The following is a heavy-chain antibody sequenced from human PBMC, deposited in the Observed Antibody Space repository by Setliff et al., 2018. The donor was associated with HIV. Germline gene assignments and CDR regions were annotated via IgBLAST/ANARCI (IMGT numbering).Heavy chain of an antibody. CDR1: GDSISGNFWTRNY. V-gene: IGHV4-39*01. CDR2: MHHGGSI. J-gene: IGHJ4*02. CDR3: ARLYDYYGHRLDY. D-gene: IGHD3-16*01. Sequence: SETLSLTCTVSGDSISGNFWTRNYWSWIRQSPGKGLEWIGTMHHGGSIYYNPSLKSRVAIFIDTSKNQFSLRLSSVTAADTAVYYCARLYDYYGHRLDYWGQGAQVTVSS.